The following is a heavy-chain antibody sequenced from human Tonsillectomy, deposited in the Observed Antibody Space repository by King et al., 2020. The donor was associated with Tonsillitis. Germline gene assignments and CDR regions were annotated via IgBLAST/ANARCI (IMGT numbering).Heavy chain of an antibody. CDR2: ISHTGRT. D-gene: IGHD6-19*01. CDR1: GDSISSDY. J-gene: IGHJ5*02. Sequence: VQLQESGPGLVKPSETLSLTCTVSGDSISSDYWSWLRQPPGKGLEWIGYISHTGRTNYNPSLKSRDTISEDTSKNQFSLKLSSVTAADTAVYFCARGAGWYGSWGQGMLVTVSA. CDR3: ARGAGWYGS. V-gene: IGHV4-59*01.